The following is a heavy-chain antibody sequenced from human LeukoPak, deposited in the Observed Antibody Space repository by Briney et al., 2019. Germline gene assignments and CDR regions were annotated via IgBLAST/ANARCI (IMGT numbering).Heavy chain of an antibody. V-gene: IGHV3-21*01. CDR3: ASLTGDGDYNTHNFDY. Sequence: GGSLRLSCAASGFTFSSYSMNWVRQAPGKGLEWVSSISSSSSYIYYADSVKGRFTISRDNAKNSLYLQMNSLRAEDTAVYYCASLTGDGDYNTHNFDYWGQGTLVTVSS. D-gene: IGHD4-17*01. J-gene: IGHJ4*02. CDR2: ISSSSSYI. CDR1: GFTFSSYS.